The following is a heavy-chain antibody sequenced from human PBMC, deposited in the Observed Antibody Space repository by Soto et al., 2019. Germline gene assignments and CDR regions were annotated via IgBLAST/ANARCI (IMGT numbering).Heavy chain of an antibody. CDR3: AKRKGYYGSGSYIGMDV. D-gene: IGHD3-10*01. CDR2: ISGSGGST. V-gene: IGHV3-23*01. Sequence: TGGSLRLSCAASGFTFSSYAMSWVRQAPGKGLEWVSAISGSGGSTYYADSVKGRFTISRDNSKNTLYLQMNSLRAEDTAVYFCAKRKGYYGSGSYIGMDVWGQGTTVTVSS. CDR1: GFTFSSYA. J-gene: IGHJ6*02.